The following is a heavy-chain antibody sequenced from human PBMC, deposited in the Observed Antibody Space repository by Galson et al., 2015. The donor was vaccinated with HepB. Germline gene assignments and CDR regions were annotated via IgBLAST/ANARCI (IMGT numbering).Heavy chain of an antibody. CDR3: ARDLIVVEPGAFDI. D-gene: IGHD2-21*01. CDR2: ISSSSSYT. CDR1: GFTFSDYY. J-gene: IGHJ3*02. Sequence: SLRLSCAASGFTFSDYYMSWIRQAPGKGLEWVSYISSSSSYTNYADSVKGRFTISRDNAKNSLYLQMNSLRAEDTAVYYCARDLIVVEPGAFDIWGQGTMVTVSS. V-gene: IGHV3-11*06.